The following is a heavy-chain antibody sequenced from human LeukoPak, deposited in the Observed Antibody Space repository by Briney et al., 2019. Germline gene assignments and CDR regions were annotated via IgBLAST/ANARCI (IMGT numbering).Heavy chain of an antibody. J-gene: IGHJ4*02. CDR2: VSWNSGSI. CDR1: GFTFDDYA. V-gene: IGHV3-9*01. CDR3: AKVIGGSFDY. Sequence: GGSLRLSCAASGFTFDDYAMHWVRQAPGKGLEWVSGVSWNSGSIGYADSVKGRFTISRDNAKNSLYLQMNSLRAEDTALYYCAKVIGGSFDYWGQGTLVTVSS. D-gene: IGHD2-15*01.